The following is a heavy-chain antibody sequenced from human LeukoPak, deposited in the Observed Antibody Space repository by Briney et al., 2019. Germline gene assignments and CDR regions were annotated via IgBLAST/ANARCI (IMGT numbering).Heavy chain of an antibody. V-gene: IGHV4-34*01. CDR3: ARISSRGYYYYYGMDV. CDR2: INHSGST. D-gene: IGHD6-19*01. CDR1: GGSFSGYY. J-gene: IGHJ6*02. Sequence: SETLSLTCAVYGGSFSGYYWSWIRQPPGKGLEWIGEINHSGSTNYNPSLKSRDTISVDTSKNQFSLKLSSVTAADTAVYYCARISSRGYYYYYGMDVWGQGTTVTVSS.